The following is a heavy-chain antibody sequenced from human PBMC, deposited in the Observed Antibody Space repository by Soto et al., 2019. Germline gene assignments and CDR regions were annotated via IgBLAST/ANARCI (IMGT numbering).Heavy chain of an antibody. Sequence: QVQLVESGGGLVKPGGSPRLSCAASGFTFSDYYMSWIRQAPGKGLEWVSYISSSSSYTNYADSVKGRFTISRDNAKNSLYLQMNSLRAEDTAVYYCARGGAERWLQFARNAFDIWGQGTMVTVSS. D-gene: IGHD5-12*01. CDR3: ARGGAERWLQFARNAFDI. CDR2: ISSSSSYT. V-gene: IGHV3-11*05. J-gene: IGHJ3*02. CDR1: GFTFSDYY.